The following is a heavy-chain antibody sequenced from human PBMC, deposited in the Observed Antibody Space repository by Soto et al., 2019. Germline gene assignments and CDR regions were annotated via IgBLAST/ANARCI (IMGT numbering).Heavy chain of an antibody. J-gene: IGHJ4*02. D-gene: IGHD3-9*01. V-gene: IGHV4-34*01. CDR1: GGSFSGYY. CDR3: ARGLGTYYDILTGYVPEYYFDY. CDR2: INHSGST. Sequence: PSETLSLTCAVYGGSFSGYYCSWIRQPPGKGLEWIGEINHSGSTNYNPSLKSRVTISVDTSKNQFSLKLSSVTAADTAVYYCARGLGTYYDILTGYVPEYYFDYWGQGTLVTVSS.